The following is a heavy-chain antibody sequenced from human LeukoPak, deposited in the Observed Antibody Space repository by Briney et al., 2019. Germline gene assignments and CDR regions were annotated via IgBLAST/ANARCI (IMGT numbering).Heavy chain of an antibody. CDR3: ARVNRGAYDS. J-gene: IGHJ5*02. CDR1: GFIVSSNY. D-gene: IGHD5-12*01. Sequence: GGSLRLSCAASGFIVSSNYMTWVRQAPGKGLEWISVLYSGGTKYYADSVKGRFSISRDNSNNTLYLQMNSLRAEDTAVYYCARVNRGAYDSWGQGTLVTVSS. CDR2: LYSGGTK. V-gene: IGHV3-53*01.